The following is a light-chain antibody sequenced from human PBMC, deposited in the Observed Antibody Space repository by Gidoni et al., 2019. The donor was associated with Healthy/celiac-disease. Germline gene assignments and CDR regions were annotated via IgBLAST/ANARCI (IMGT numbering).Light chain of an antibody. CDR2: AAS. J-gene: IGKJ1*01. CDR3: QQLNSYPRT. CDR1: QGISSY. V-gene: IGKV1-9*01. Sequence: DIQLTQSPSFLSASVGDRVTITCRASQGISSYLAWYQQKPGKAPKLLIYAASTLQSGVPSRFSGSGSGPEFTLTIRSLQPEDFATYYCQQLNSYPRTFXXXTKVEIK.